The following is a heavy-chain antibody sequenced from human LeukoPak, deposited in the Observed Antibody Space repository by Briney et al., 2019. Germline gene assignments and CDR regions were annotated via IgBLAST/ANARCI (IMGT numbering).Heavy chain of an antibody. CDR1: GYTFTSYD. V-gene: IGHV1-8*03. Sequence: GASVKVSCKASGYTFTSYDINWVRQATGQGLEWMGWMNPNSGNTSYAQKFQGRVTITRNTSISTAYMELSSLRSEDTAVYYCARRRRNYFDYWGQGTLVTVSS. CDR3: ARRRRNYFDY. J-gene: IGHJ4*02. CDR2: MNPNSGNT.